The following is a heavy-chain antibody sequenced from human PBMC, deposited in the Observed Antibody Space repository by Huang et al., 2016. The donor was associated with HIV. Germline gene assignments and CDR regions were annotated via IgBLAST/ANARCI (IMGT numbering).Heavy chain of an antibody. D-gene: IGHD6-19*01. J-gene: IGHJ3*02. Sequence: QITLKESGPTLVKPTQTLTLTCTFSGFSLSTSGVGVGWIRQPPGKALGWLALSYWDDDKRYSPSLKSRLTITKDTSKNQVVLTMTNMDPVDTATYYCALTAGTDAFDIWGQGTMVTVSS. CDR2: SYWDDDK. V-gene: IGHV2-5*02. CDR1: GFSLSTSGVG. CDR3: ALTAGTDAFDI.